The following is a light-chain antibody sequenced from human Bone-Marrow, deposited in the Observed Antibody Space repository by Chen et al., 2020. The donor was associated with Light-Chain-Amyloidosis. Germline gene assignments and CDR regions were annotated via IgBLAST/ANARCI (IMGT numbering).Light chain of an antibody. CDR1: SSDVGGDNH. V-gene: IGLV2-14*01. Sequence: QSALTQPASVSGSPGQSINISCTGTSSDVGGDNHVSWYQQHPDKAPKLMIYEVTNRPSWVPDRFAGSKSANTASLTISGLQTEDEADYFCSSYTITNTLVFGSGTRVTVL. CDR3: SSYTITNTLV. J-gene: IGLJ1*01. CDR2: EVT.